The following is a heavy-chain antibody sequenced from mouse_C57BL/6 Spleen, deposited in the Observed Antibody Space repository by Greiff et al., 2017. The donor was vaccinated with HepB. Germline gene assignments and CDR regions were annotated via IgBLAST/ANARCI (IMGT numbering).Heavy chain of an antibody. J-gene: IGHJ4*01. Sequence: EVKLVESGGGLVKPGGSLKLSCAASGFTFSDYGMHWVRQAPEKGLEWVAYISSGSSTIYYADTVKGRFTISRDNAKNTLFLQMTSLRSEDTAMYYCARITTGYAMDYWGQGTSVTVSS. V-gene: IGHV5-17*01. CDR1: GFTFSDYG. CDR2: ISSGSSTI. D-gene: IGHD1-1*01. CDR3: ARITTGYAMDY.